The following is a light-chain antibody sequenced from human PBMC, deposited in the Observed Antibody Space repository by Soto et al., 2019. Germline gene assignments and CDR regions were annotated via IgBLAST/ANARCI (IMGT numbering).Light chain of an antibody. CDR3: ISYTPRGTLGYV. CDR1: RSDIGNYNY. J-gene: IGLJ1*01. Sequence: QSVLTQPASVSGSPGQSITISCTGSRSDIGNYNYVSWYQQHPGKAPKLIIYEVTTRPSGVSDRFSGSKSGNTASLTISGLQAEDEANYYCISYTPRGTLGYVFGSGTKLTVL. V-gene: IGLV2-14*01. CDR2: EVT.